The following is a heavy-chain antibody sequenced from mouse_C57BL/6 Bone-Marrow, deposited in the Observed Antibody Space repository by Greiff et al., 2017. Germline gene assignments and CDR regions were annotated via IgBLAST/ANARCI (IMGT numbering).Heavy chain of an antibody. CDR3: AREDDGYYGFAY. Sequence: VHVKQSGPELVKPGASVKISCKASGYSFTGYYMNWVKQSPEKSLEWIGEINPSTGGTTYNQKFKAKATLTVDKSSSTAYMQLKSLTSEDSAVYYCAREDDGYYGFAYWGQGTLVTVSA. CDR2: INPSTGGT. V-gene: IGHV1-42*01. J-gene: IGHJ3*01. CDR1: GYSFTGYY. D-gene: IGHD2-3*01.